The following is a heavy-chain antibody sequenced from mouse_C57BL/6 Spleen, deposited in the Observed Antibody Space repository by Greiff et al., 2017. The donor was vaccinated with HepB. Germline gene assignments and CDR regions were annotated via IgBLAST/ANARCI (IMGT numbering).Heavy chain of an antibody. Sequence: EVQLVESGPGLVKPSQSLSLTCSVTGYSITSGYYWNWIRQFPGNKLEWMGYISYDGSNNYNPSLKNRISITRDTSKNQFFLKLNSVTTEDTATYYCARKGVLWSFAYWGQGTLVTVSA. CDR3: ARKGVLWSFAY. J-gene: IGHJ3*01. V-gene: IGHV3-6*01. CDR2: ISYDGSN. D-gene: IGHD1-1*02. CDR1: GYSITSGYY.